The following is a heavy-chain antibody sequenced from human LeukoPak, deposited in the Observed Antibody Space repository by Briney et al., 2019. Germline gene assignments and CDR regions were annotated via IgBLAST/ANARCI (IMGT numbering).Heavy chain of an antibody. CDR3: AKDDTYSGYAAGGAFDI. D-gene: IGHD5-12*01. CDR1: GFTFSSYG. Sequence: GGSLRLPCAASGFTFSSYGMHWVRQAPGKGLEWVAFIRYDGSNKYYADSVKGRFTISRDNSKNTLYLQMNSLRAEVTAVYYCAKDDTYSGYAAGGAFDIWGQGTMVTVSS. CDR2: IRYDGSNK. V-gene: IGHV3-30*02. J-gene: IGHJ3*02.